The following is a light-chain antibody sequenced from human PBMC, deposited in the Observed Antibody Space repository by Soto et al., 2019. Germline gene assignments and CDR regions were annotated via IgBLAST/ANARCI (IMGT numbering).Light chain of an antibody. CDR1: QIVSSS. J-gene: IGKJ1*01. CDR3: QQYGSSPRT. V-gene: IGKV3-20*01. Sequence: EIVMTQSPATLSVSPGERATLSCRASQIVSSSLAWYQQKPGQTPRLLIYAASSRATGIPDRFSGSGSGTDFSLTISRLEAEDFAVYYCQQYGSSPRTFGQGTKVDI. CDR2: AAS.